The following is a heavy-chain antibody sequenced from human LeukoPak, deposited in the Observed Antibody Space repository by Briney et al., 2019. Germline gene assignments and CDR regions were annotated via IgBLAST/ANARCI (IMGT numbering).Heavy chain of an antibody. Sequence: QSGGSLRLSCAASGFTFSSYAMSWVRQAPGKGLEWVSTFSGSGGSTHYADSVKGRFTISRDNSKNTLYLQMNSLRAEDTAVYYCARDKGRGELTFDYWGQGTLVTVSS. V-gene: IGHV3-23*01. J-gene: IGHJ4*02. CDR3: ARDKGRGELTFDY. CDR1: GFTFSSYA. CDR2: FSGSGGST. D-gene: IGHD1-26*01.